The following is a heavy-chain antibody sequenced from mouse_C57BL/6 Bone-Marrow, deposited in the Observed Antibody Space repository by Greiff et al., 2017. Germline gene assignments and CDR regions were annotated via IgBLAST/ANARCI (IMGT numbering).Heavy chain of an antibody. D-gene: IGHD2-2*01. CDR3: SSANGYDHYAMDY. Sequence: QVQLQQPGAELVKPGASVKMSCKASGYTFTSYWITWVKQRPGQGLEWIGDIYPGSGSTNYNEKFKGKATLTVDTSSSTAYMQLSSLTSEDSAVYDSSSANGYDHYAMDYWGQGTSVTVSS. CDR1: GYTFTSYW. V-gene: IGHV1-55*01. CDR2: IYPGSGST. J-gene: IGHJ4*01.